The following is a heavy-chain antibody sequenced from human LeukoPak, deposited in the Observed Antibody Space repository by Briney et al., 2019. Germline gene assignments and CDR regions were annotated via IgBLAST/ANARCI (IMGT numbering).Heavy chain of an antibody. CDR1: GGSISSYY. CDR2: IYYSGGT. CDR3: ASGAKFSSSWYSFDY. V-gene: IGHV4-59*01. J-gene: IGHJ4*02. Sequence: SETLSLTCTVSGGSISSYYWSWIRQPPGKGLEWIGYIYYSGGTNYNPSLKSRVTISVDTSKNQFSLKLSSVTAADTAVYYCASGAKFSSSWYSFDYWGQGTLVTVSS. D-gene: IGHD6-13*01.